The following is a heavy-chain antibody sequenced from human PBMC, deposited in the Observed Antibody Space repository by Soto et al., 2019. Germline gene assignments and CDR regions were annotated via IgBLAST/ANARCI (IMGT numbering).Heavy chain of an antibody. Sequence: ASVKVSCKASGYTFTSYYMHWVRQAPGQGLEWMGIINPSGGSTSYAQKFQGRVTMTRDTSTSTVYMELSSLRSEDTAVYYCARGEKYYYDSSGSVLFDYWGQGTLVTVSS. J-gene: IGHJ4*02. CDR2: INPSGGST. D-gene: IGHD3-22*01. CDR1: GYTFTSYY. V-gene: IGHV1-46*01. CDR3: ARGEKYYYDSSGSVLFDY.